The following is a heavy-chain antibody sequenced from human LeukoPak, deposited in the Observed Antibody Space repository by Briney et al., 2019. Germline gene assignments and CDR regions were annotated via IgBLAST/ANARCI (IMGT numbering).Heavy chain of an antibody. V-gene: IGHV3-21*04. CDR1: GSTFSSYS. CDR3: AEWNSVYWYFDL. J-gene: IGHJ2*01. Sequence: GGSLRLSCAASGSTFSSYSMNWVRQAPGKGLEWVSSISSSSSYIYYADSVKGRFTISRDNAKNSLYLQMNSLRAEDTALYYCAEWNSVYWYFDLWGRGTLVTVSS. CDR2: ISSSSSYI. D-gene: IGHD1-1*01.